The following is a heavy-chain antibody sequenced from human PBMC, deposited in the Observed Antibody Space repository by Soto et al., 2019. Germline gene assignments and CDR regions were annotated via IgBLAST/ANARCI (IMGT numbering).Heavy chain of an antibody. Sequence: ASVKVSCKASGYTFTSYAMHWVRQAPGQRLEWMGWINAGNGNTKYSQKFQGRVTITRDTSASTAYMELSSLRSEDTAVYYCARDRYCSGGSCYLLDPWGQGTLVTVS. CDR1: GYTFTSYA. D-gene: IGHD2-15*01. CDR2: INAGNGNT. CDR3: ARDRYCSGGSCYLLDP. J-gene: IGHJ5*02. V-gene: IGHV1-3*01.